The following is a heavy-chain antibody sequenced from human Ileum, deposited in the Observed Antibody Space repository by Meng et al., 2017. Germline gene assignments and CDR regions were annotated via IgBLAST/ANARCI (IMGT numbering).Heavy chain of an antibody. Sequence: QVHLVQSGAEVKKPGSSVKVSCNASGGTFSSYTISWVRQAPGQGLEWMGRIIPILGIANYAQKFQGRVTITADKSTSTAYMELSSLRSEDTAVYYCARSSLGWPFLPFDYWGQGTLVTVSS. V-gene: IGHV1-69*02. CDR2: IIPILGIA. CDR3: ARSSLGWPFLPFDY. J-gene: IGHJ4*02. D-gene: IGHD3-3*01. CDR1: GGTFSSYT.